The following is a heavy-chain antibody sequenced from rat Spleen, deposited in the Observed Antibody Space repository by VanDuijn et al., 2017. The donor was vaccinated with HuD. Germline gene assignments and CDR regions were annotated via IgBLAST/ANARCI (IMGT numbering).Heavy chain of an antibody. CDR3: ARQSYYYDGSYYYYFDY. Sequence: EVQLVESGGGLVQPGRSLKLSCSASGFTFSNYYMAWVRQAPTKGLEWVAYISTGDDGTYYRDSVKGRFTISRDNAKSTLYLQMDSLRSEDTATYYCARQSYYYDGSYYYYFDYWGQGVMVTVSS. CDR1: GFTFSNYY. V-gene: IGHV5-27*01. J-gene: IGHJ2*01. D-gene: IGHD1-12*02. CDR2: ISTGDDGT.